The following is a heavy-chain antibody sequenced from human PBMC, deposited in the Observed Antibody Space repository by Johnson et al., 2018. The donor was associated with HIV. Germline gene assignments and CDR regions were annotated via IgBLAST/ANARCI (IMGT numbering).Heavy chain of an antibody. CDR2: ISSSGSTI. CDR3: TTDLYGYSSSSSDAFDI. CDR1: GFTFSDYY. J-gene: IGHJ3*02. Sequence: QVQLVESGGGVVRPGESLRLSCAASGFTFSDYYMSWIRQAPGKGLEWVSYISSSGSTIYYADSVKGRFTISRDDSKNTLYLQMNSLKTEDTAVYYCTTDLYGYSSSSSDAFDIWGQGTMVTVSS. D-gene: IGHD6-6*01. V-gene: IGHV3-11*01.